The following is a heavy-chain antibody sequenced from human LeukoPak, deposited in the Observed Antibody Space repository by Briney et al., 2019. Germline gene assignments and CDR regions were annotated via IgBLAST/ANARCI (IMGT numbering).Heavy chain of an antibody. CDR2: IRSKANSYAT. D-gene: IGHD2-15*01. CDR1: GFTFSGSA. CDR3: TRHQVEGFDY. Sequence: PGGSLRLSCAASGFTFSGSAMHWVRQASGKGLEWVGRIRSKANSYATAYAASVKGRFTISRDDSKNMAYLQMNSLKTEDTAVYYCTRHQVEGFDYWGQGTLVTVSS. V-gene: IGHV3-73*01. J-gene: IGHJ4*02.